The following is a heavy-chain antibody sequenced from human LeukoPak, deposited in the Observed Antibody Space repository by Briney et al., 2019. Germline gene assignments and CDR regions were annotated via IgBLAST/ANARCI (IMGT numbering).Heavy chain of an antibody. CDR3: ARDHRKRGDLD. D-gene: IGHD7-27*01. Sequence: SVKVSCKASGGTFISYAISWVRQAPGQGLEWMGGIIPIFGTANYAQKFQGRVTITADESTSTAYMELSSLRSEDTAVYYCARDHRKRGDLDWGQGTLVSVSS. CDR2: IIPIFGTA. J-gene: IGHJ4*02. V-gene: IGHV1-69*13. CDR1: GGTFISYA.